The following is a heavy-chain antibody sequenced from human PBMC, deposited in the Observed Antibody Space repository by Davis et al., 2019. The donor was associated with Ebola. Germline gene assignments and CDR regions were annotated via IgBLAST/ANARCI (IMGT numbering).Heavy chain of an antibody. Sequence: GGSLRLSCTASGFTFGDYAMHWVRQAPGKGLEWVAVISYDGSNKYYADSVKGRFTISRDNSKNTLYLQMNSLRAEDTAVYYCARVSLLRSYYFDYWGQGTLVTVSS. J-gene: IGHJ4*02. CDR2: ISYDGSNK. CDR3: ARVSLLRSYYFDY. CDR1: GFTFGDYA. V-gene: IGHV3-30-3*01. D-gene: IGHD2-15*01.